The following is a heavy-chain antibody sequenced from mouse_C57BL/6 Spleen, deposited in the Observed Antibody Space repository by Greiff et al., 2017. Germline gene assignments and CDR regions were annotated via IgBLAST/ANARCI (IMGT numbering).Heavy chain of an antibody. CDR3: ARHSGTTWFAY. CDR1: GFTFSSST. V-gene: IGHV5-9*01. Sequence: EVQGVESGGGLVKPGGSLKLSCAASGFTFSSSTLSWVRQTPEKRLEWVATISGGGGNTYYPDSVKGRFTISRDNAKNTLYLQMSSLRSEDTAFYYCARHSGTTWFAYWGQGTLVTVSA. CDR2: ISGGGGNT. D-gene: IGHD4-1*01. J-gene: IGHJ3*01.